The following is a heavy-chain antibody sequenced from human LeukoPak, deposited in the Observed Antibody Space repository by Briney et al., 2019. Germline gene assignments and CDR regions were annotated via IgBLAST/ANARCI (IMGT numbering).Heavy chain of an antibody. V-gene: IGHV1-18*01. CDR3: ARGLYYYDSSGYHDVFDI. Sequence: GASVKVSCKASGYTFTSYGISWVRQAPGQGLEWMGWISAYHGNTYYAQKLQGRVTLTTDTSTNTAYMELRSLRSDDTAVYYCARGLYYYDSSGYHDVFDIWGQGTMVTVSS. CDR2: ISAYHGNT. J-gene: IGHJ3*02. D-gene: IGHD3-22*01. CDR1: GYTFTSYG.